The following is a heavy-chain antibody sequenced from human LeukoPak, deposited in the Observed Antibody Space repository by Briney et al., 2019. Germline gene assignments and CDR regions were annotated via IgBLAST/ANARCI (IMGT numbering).Heavy chain of an antibody. CDR2: INHSGST. CDR3: ARGRGVLRYFDWSLDY. J-gene: IGHJ4*02. V-gene: IGHV4-34*01. Sequence: IXXPPXXGLEWIXXINHSGSTNYNPSLKSRVTISVDTSKNQFSLKLSSVTAADTAVYYCARGRGVLRYFDWSLDYWGQGTLVTVSS. D-gene: IGHD3-9*01.